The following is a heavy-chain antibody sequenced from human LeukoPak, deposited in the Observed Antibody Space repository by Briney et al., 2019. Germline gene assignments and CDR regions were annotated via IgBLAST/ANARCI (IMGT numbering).Heavy chain of an antibody. CDR2: ISAYNGNT. CDR1: GCTFTSYG. D-gene: IGHD3-9*01. CDR3: ARDAPYYDILTGPDYDSFDI. V-gene: IGHV1-18*01. J-gene: IGHJ3*02. Sequence: ASVKVSCKASGCTFTSYGISWVRQAPGQGLEWMGWISAYNGNTNYAQKLQGRVTMTTDTSTSTAYMELRSLRSDDTAVYYCARDAPYYDILTGPDYDSFDIWGQGTMVTVSS.